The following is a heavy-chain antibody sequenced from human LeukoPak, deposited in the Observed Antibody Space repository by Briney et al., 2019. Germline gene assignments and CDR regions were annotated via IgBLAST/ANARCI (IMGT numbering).Heavy chain of an antibody. CDR2: IIPILGIA. D-gene: IGHD2-2*02. CDR1: GGTFISYA. J-gene: IGHJ6*02. Sequence: ASVKVSCKASGGTFISYATSWVRQAPGQGLEWMGRIIPILGIAHYAQKFQGRVTITADKSTSTAYMELSSLRSEDTAVYYCARAQLYCSSTSCYTPLDAYYYYGMDVWGQGTTVTVSS. CDR3: ARAQLYCSSTSCYTPLDAYYYYGMDV. V-gene: IGHV1-69*04.